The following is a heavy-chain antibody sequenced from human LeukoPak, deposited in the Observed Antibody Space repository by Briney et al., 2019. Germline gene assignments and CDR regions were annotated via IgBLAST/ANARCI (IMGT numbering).Heavy chain of an antibody. D-gene: IGHD4-23*01. J-gene: IGHJ1*01. CDR3: ARDVSPYDYGANPPAEYFQH. CDR2: IKQDGSEK. V-gene: IGHV3-7*01. CDR1: GFTFSSYS. Sequence: GGSLRLSCAASGFTFSSYSMNWVRQAPGKGLEWVANIKQDGSEKYYVDSVKGRFTISRDNAKNSLYLQMNSLRAEDTAVYYCARDVSPYDYGANPPAEYFQHWGQGTLVTVSS.